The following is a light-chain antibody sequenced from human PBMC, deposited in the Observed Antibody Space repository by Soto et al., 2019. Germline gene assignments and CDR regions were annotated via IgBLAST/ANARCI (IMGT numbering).Light chain of an antibody. J-gene: IGLJ1*01. V-gene: IGLV2-14*01. CDR2: EVS. Sequence: QSVLTQPASVSGSPGQSVTISCTGTSSDVGAYNYVSWYQLHPGKAPKLMISEVSNRPSGVSNRFSGSKSGSTASLTISGLQAEDEADYYCSSYTRDNTFVFGTGTKLTVL. CDR1: SSDVGAYNY. CDR3: SSYTRDNTFV.